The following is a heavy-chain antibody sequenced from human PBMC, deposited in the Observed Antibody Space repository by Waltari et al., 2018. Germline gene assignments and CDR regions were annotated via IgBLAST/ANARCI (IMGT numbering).Heavy chain of an antibody. V-gene: IGHV1-3*01. Sequence: QVQLVQYGAEVNKAGASVKVSCRASGYTFTNYAIHWVRQAPGQSLEWMGRINEGNGNTIYSQKFQGRITITRDTSSGTAYMELTSLRSEDTAVYYCARDLPYYDFLSGVGGGYFDPWGQGTLVTVSS. CDR3: ARDLPYYDFLSGVGGGYFDP. D-gene: IGHD3-3*01. CDR1: GYTFTNYA. CDR2: INEGNGNT. J-gene: IGHJ5*02.